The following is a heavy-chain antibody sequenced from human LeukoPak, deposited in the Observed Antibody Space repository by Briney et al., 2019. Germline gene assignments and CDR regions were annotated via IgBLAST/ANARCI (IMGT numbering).Heavy chain of an antibody. CDR2: IRYDGSNK. D-gene: IGHD3-10*01. CDR1: GFTFSSYG. V-gene: IGHV3-30*02. J-gene: IGHJ4*02. Sequence: GGSLRLSCAASGFTFSSYGMHWVRQAPGKGLEWVAFIRYDGSNKYYADSVKGRFTISRDNSKNTLYLQMNSLRAEDTAVYYCARDPKNYYGSGSYSDYWGQGTLVTVSS. CDR3: ARDPKNYYGSGSYSDY.